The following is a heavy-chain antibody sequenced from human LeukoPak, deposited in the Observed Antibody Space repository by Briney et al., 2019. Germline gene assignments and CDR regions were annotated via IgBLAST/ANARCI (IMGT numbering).Heavy chain of an antibody. CDR2: IIPIFGTA. Sequence: GASVKVSCKASGGTFSSYAISWVRQAPGQGLEWMGRIIPIFGTANYAQKFQGRVTITADKSTSTAYMELSSLRSEDTAVYYCARGFIDEYAFDIWGRGTMVTVSS. CDR1: GGTFSSYA. CDR3: ARGFIDEYAFDI. V-gene: IGHV1-69*06. D-gene: IGHD3-16*02. J-gene: IGHJ3*02.